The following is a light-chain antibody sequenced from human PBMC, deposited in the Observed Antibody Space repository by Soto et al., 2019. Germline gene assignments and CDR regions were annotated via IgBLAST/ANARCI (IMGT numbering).Light chain of an antibody. V-gene: IGKV1-5*01. Sequence: DIPMTQSPSTLSASVGDRVTITCRASQSISTWLAWYQQKPGKAPNLLIYDASNLESGVPSRFSGSGSGTEFTLTISSLQPDDLATYYCQQYNSYRMFGQGTKVEI. J-gene: IGKJ1*01. CDR1: QSISTW. CDR2: DAS. CDR3: QQYNSYRM.